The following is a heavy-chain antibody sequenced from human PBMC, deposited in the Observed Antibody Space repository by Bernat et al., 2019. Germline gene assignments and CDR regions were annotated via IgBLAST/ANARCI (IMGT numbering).Heavy chain of an antibody. V-gene: IGHV3-74*01. CDR3: VREWGSFYGSGTYSYYFDY. J-gene: IGHJ4*02. CDR2: IDTDGSRT. D-gene: IGHD3-10*01. CDR1: GFTFSNYW. Sequence: VQLVESGGGVVQPGGSLRLSCAASGFTFSNYWMHWVRQAPGKGLVWVSRIDTDGSRTNYADSVKGRFTISRDNSKNTLYLQMNSLSAEDTAVYYCVREWGSFYGSGTYSYYFDYWGQGTLVTVSS.